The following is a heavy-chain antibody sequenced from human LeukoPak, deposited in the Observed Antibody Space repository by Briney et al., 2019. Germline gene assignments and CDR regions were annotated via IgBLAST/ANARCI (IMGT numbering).Heavy chain of an antibody. J-gene: IGHJ6*02. CDR3: ARTGYGRDYYGMDV. CDR1: GGSTSGSY. V-gene: IGHV4-59*01. CDR2: IHYTGIT. Sequence: PSETLSLTCSVSGGSTSGSYWSWIRQSPGKGLQWIGYIHYTGITNYNPSLKSRVTISIDTPKNEVSLRVTSVTAADTAVYYCARTGYGRDYYGMDVWSQGTTVTVSS. D-gene: IGHD1-26*01.